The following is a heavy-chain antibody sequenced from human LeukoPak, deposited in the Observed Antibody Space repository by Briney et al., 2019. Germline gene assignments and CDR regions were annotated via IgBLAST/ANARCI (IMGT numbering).Heavy chain of an antibody. CDR1: GGSISSYY. CDR2: IYYSGTT. D-gene: IGHD2-2*01. J-gene: IGHJ4*02. V-gene: IGHV4-59*01. Sequence: TSETLSLTCTVSGGSISSYYWSWIRQPPGKGLEWIGYIYYSGTTNYNPSLKSRVTISVDTSKNQFSLNLSSVTAADTAVYYCARGGVSADLARFDYWGQGTVVTVSS. CDR3: ARGGVSADLARFDY.